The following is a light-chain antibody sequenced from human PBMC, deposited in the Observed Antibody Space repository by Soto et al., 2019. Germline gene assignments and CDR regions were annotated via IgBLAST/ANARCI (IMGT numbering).Light chain of an antibody. CDR2: LNSDGSH. CDR1: SGHSSYA. Sequence: QAVVTQSPSASASLGASVKLTCTLSSGHSSYAIAWHQQQPEKGPRYLMKLNSDGSHSKGDGIPDRFSGSSSGAERYLTIASLQSEDEADYYCQTWGTGIWVVGGGTKVTVL. V-gene: IGLV4-69*01. J-gene: IGLJ3*02. CDR3: QTWGTGIWV.